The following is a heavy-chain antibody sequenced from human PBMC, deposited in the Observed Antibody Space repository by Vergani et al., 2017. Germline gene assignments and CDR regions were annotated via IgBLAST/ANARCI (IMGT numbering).Heavy chain of an antibody. CDR2: ISGSGGST. CDR1: GFTFSSYA. V-gene: IGHV3-23*01. CDR3: AKDLTFSRVYSPFDY. D-gene: IGHD6-13*01. J-gene: IGHJ4*02. Sequence: DVQLLQSGGDLVQPGGSLKLSCVASGFTFSSYAMSWVRQAPGKGLEWVSAISGSGGSTYYADSVKGRFTISRDNSKNTLYLQMNSLRAEDTAVYYCAKDLTFSRVYSPFDYWGQGTLVTVSS.